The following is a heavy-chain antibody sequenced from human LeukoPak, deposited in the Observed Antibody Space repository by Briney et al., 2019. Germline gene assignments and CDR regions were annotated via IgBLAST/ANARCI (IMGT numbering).Heavy chain of an antibody. Sequence: PSGTLSLTCTVSGYSISSGYYWGWIRQPPGKGLEWIGSIYHSGSTYYNPSLKSRVTISVDTSKNQFSLKLSSVTAADTAVYYCARANSSSWYQAGGFDYWGQGTLVTVSS. CDR3: ARANSSSWYQAGGFDY. CDR2: IYHSGST. J-gene: IGHJ4*02. V-gene: IGHV4-38-2*02. D-gene: IGHD6-13*01. CDR1: GYSISSGYY.